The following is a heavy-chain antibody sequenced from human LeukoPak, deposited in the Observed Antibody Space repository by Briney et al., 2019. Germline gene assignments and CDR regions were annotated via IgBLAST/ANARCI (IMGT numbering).Heavy chain of an antibody. Sequence: SETLSLTCTVSGGSISSGSYYWSWIRQPAGKGLEWIERLYTSGSTNYNPSLKSRVTISVDTSKNQFSLKLSSVTAADTAMYYCARETDTSYYYYMDVWGKGTTVTVSS. CDR3: ARETDTSYYYYMDV. J-gene: IGHJ6*03. D-gene: IGHD3-16*01. CDR1: GGSISSGSYY. V-gene: IGHV4-61*02. CDR2: LYTSGST.